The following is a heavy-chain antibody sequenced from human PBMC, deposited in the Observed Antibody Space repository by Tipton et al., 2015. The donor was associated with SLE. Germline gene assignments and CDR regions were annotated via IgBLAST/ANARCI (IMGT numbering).Heavy chain of an antibody. CDR2: IKSKTDGGTT. CDR1: GFTFSNAW. D-gene: IGHD1-26*01. Sequence: SLRLSCAASGFTFSNAWMSWVRQAPGKGLEWVGRIKSKTDGGTTDYAAPVKGRFTISRDDSKNTPYLQMNSLKTEDTAVYYCTTSVGAKYYFDYWGQGTLVTVSS. V-gene: IGHV3-15*01. CDR3: TTSVGAKYYFDY. J-gene: IGHJ4*02.